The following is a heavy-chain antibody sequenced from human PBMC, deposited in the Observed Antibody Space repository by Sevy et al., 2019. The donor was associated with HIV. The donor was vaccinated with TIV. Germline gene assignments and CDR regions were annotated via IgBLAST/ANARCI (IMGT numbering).Heavy chain of an antibody. CDR1: GGSITSLY. V-gene: IGHV4-59*08. Sequence: SETLSLTCTVSGGSITSLYWNWIRQPPGKGLEWIANIYYNGHINYNPSLKSRVTLSLDTSKNQFSLRLISVTAADRAMYYCAGENAWGRGYSWGQGTLVTVSS. D-gene: IGHD1-26*01. CDR3: AGENAWGRGYS. J-gene: IGHJ4*02. CDR2: IYYNGHI.